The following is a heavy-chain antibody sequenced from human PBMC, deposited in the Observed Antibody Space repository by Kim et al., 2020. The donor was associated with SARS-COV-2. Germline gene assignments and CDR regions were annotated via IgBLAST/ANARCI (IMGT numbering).Heavy chain of an antibody. CDR1: GFNFDNYA. D-gene: IGHD3-10*01. CDR3: AKDPNSGSTQVPPGPFDI. J-gene: IGHJ5*02. CDR2: ISWDSGTV. V-gene: IGHV3-9*01. Sequence: GGSLRLSCAASGFNFDNYAMHWVRQAPGKGLEWVSGISWDSGTVGYEDSLQGRFTISRDNAKNSLYLQMNSLRAEDTALYYCAKDPNSGSTQVPPGPFDIWGQGTLVTVSS.